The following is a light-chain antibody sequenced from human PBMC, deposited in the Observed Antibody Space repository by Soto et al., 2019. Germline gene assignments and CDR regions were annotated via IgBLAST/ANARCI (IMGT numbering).Light chain of an antibody. CDR1: ALPKQY. Sequence: SYELTQPPSVSVSPGQTARITCSGDALPKQYAYWYQQKPGQAPVLVIYKDSERPSGIPERFSGSSSGTTVTLTISGVQAEDEADYYRQSADSSGTSHVFGTGTKVTVL. J-gene: IGLJ1*01. V-gene: IGLV3-25*02. CDR2: KDS. CDR3: QSADSSGTSHV.